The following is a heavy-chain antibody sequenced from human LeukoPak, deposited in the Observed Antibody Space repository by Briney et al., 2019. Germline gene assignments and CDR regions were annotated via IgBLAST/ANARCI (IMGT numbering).Heavy chain of an antibody. CDR1: GFTFSKNW. D-gene: IGHD1-26*01. CDR2: ISPDDKTT. Sequence: GGSLRLSCAASGFTFSKNWLHWVRQAPGKGLVWVSRISPDDKTTTYADSVKGRFTISRDNAKNTLYLQMNSLRAEDTAVYYCARSEWELLGDYWGQGTLVTVSS. CDR3: ARSEWELLGDY. V-gene: IGHV3-74*01. J-gene: IGHJ4*02.